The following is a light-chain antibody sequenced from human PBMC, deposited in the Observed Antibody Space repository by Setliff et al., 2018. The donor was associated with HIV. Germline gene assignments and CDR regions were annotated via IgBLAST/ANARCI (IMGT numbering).Light chain of an antibody. CDR1: SSDVGGYNY. J-gene: IGLJ2*01. V-gene: IGLV2-14*03. CDR2: DVT. CDR3: SSYTSSSTLL. Sequence: ALTQPASVSGSPGQSITISCTGTSSDVGGYNYVSWCQQHPGKAPKLMIFDVTNRPSGVSNRFSGSKSGNTASLTISGLQSEDEADYYCSSYTSSSTLLFGGGTKVTVL.